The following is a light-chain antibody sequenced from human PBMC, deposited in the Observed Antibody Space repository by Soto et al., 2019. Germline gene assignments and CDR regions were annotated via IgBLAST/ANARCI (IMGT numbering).Light chain of an antibody. CDR1: QSISSY. CDR3: QQSYSTPRT. V-gene: IGKV1-39*01. Sequence: DIQMTQSPSSLSASVGDRVTITCRASQSISSYLNWYQPKPGKDPKLLIYAASSLQSGVPSRFSGSGSGTDFTLTISSLQPEDFATYYCQQSYSTPRTFGQGPEVEIK. CDR2: AAS. J-gene: IGKJ1*01.